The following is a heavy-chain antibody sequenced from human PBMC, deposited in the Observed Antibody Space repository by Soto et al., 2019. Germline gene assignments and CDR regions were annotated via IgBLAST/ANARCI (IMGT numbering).Heavy chain of an antibody. CDR3: ARVLVSGVEMNWFDP. V-gene: IGHV4-59*12. J-gene: IGHJ5*02. CDR1: GGPITSAG. D-gene: IGHD2-8*01. Sequence: SDSLSLIIAFPGGPITSAGWIWIRQPPGKGLEWIGYIYYSGSTNYNPSLKGRVTISVDTSKNQFSLKLSSVTAADTFVYYCARVLVSGVEMNWFDPWGQGTLVTVSS. CDR2: IYYSGST.